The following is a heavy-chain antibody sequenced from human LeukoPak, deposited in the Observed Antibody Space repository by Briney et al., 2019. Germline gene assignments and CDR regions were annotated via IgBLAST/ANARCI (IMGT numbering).Heavy chain of an antibody. J-gene: IGHJ1*01. V-gene: IGHV3-64*01. CDR3: ARDSGWDLKGYFQH. D-gene: IGHD1-26*01. CDR2: ISSNGGST. Sequence: GGSLRLSCAASGFTFSSYAMHWVRQAPGKGLEYVSAISSNGGSTYYANSVKGRFTISRDNSKNTLYLQMGSLRAEDMAVYYCARDSGWDLKGYFQHWGQGTLVTVSS. CDR1: GFTFSSYA.